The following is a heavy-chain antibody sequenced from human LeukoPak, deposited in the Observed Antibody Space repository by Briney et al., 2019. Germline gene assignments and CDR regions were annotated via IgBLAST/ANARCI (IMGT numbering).Heavy chain of an antibody. Sequence: GGSLRLSCAASRFTFSSYSMNWVRQAPGKGLEWVSSISSSSDYIYYADSVKGRFTISRDNARNSLYLQMNSLRVEDTAVYYCATDRGGYGSGSYDYWGQGTLVTVSS. CDR3: ATDRGGYGSGSYDY. D-gene: IGHD3-10*01. J-gene: IGHJ4*02. CDR2: ISSSSDYI. V-gene: IGHV3-21*01. CDR1: RFTFSSYS.